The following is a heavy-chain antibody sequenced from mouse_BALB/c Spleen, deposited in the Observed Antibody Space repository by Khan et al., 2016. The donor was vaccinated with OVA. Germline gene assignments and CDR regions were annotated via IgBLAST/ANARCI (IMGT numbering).Heavy chain of an antibody. CDR1: GFTFSAYG. Sequence: DVQLVESGGDLVKPGGSLRLSCAASGFTFSAYGMSWVRQTPDKRLEWVATINSDGYYTYYPATVKGRFTISRNNAENTLYLKMSILKSEDTAIYYCASHLTGSFAYWGQGTLVTVAA. J-gene: IGHJ3*01. V-gene: IGHV5-6*01. CDR3: ASHLTGSFAY. CDR2: INSDGYYT. D-gene: IGHD4-1*01.